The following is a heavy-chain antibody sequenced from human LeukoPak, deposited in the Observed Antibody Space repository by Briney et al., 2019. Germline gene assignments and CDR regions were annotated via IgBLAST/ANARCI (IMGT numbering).Heavy chain of an antibody. CDR3: ARAFNMIRDVFDI. D-gene: IGHD3-22*01. CDR1: GLTFSSYA. CDR2: ISYDGSNK. V-gene: IGHV3-30-3*01. J-gene: IGHJ3*02. Sequence: GGSLRLSCAASGLTFSSYAMHWVRQAPGKGLEWVAVISYDGSNKYYADSVKGRFTISRDNSKNTLYLQMNSLRAEDTAVYYCARAFNMIRDVFDIWGQGTMVTVS.